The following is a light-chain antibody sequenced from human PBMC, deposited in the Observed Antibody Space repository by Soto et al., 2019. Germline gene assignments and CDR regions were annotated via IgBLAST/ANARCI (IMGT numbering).Light chain of an antibody. CDR3: QQYNNWPHT. V-gene: IGKV3-15*01. J-gene: IGKJ1*01. CDR2: GAS. Sequence: EAVLTQSPATLSVSPGERATLSCRASQSVASNVAWYQQRPGQAPRLLISGASKRAIGLPARFSGRGSGTDFTLTSPSLQSADVSVYYCQQYNNWPHTFGQGTKVEIK. CDR1: QSVASN.